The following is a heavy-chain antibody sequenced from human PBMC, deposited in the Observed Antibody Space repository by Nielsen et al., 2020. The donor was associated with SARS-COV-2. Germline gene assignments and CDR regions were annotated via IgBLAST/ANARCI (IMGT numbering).Heavy chain of an antibody. D-gene: IGHD6-13*01. CDR3: ARSPFHRSSWYGMDV. CDR2: IYSGGST. CDR1: GFTVSSNY. J-gene: IGHJ6*02. Sequence: GESLKISCAASGFTVSSNYMSWVRQAPGKGLEWVSVIYSGGSTYYADSVKGRFTISRDNVKNSLYLQLSSLSAEDTAVYYCARSPFHRSSWYGMDVWGQGTTVTVSS. V-gene: IGHV3-66*01.